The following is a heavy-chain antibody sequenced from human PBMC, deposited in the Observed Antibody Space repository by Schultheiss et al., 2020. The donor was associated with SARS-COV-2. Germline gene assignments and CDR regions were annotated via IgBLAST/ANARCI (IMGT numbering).Heavy chain of an antibody. D-gene: IGHD3-3*01. CDR3: TTAGSYYDFWSGPPYYYYYMDV. V-gene: IGHV3-15*07. J-gene: IGHJ6*03. CDR2: IKSKTDGGTT. CDR1: GFTFSSYG. Sequence: GGSLRLSCAASGFTFSSYGMHWVRQAPGKGLEWVGRIKSKTDGGTTDYAAPVKGRFTISRDDSKNTLYLQMNSLKTEDTAVYYCTTAGSYYDFWSGPPYYYYYMDVWGKGTTVTVAS.